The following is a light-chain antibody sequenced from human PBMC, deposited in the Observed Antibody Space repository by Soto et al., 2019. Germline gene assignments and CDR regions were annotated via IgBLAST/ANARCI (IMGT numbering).Light chain of an antibody. J-gene: IGKJ2*01. CDR3: QQSYTIPYT. CDR2: AGS. CDR1: QNIASY. Sequence: DIQMTQSPSSQSASVGDRVNITCRASQNIASYFNWFQHKSGKAPKLLIYAGSSLQSGVPSRFSGSGSGTHFTLTINSLQPEDFATYYCQQSYTIPYTFGHGTKLEIK. V-gene: IGKV1-39*01.